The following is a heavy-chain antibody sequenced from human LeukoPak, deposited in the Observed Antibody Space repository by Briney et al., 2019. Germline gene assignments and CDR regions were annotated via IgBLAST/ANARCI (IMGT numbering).Heavy chain of an antibody. CDR1: GYTFTGYY. D-gene: IGHD4-23*01. V-gene: IGHV1-2*02. Sequence: ASVKVSCKASGYTFTGYYVHWVRQAPGQGLEWMGWINPTSGGRNYAEKFQGRVIMSRDMSISTAYLDLTILRSDDTAVYYCARGDYGGEGWFDPWGQGTPVTVSS. CDR2: INPTSGGR. J-gene: IGHJ5*02. CDR3: ARGDYGGEGWFDP.